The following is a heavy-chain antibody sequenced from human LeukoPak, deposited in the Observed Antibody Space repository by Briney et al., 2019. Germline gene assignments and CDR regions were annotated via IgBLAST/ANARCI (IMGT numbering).Heavy chain of an antibody. Sequence: GGSLRLSCAASGFTFDDYTMHWVRQAPGKGLEWVSLISWDGGSTYYADSVKGRFTISRDNSKNSLYLQMNSLRTEDTALCYCAKGNGEQGYYYYYGMDVWGQGTTVTVSS. CDR2: ISWDGGST. V-gene: IGHV3-43*01. CDR1: GFTFDDYT. D-gene: IGHD4-17*01. CDR3: AKGNGEQGYYYYYGMDV. J-gene: IGHJ6*02.